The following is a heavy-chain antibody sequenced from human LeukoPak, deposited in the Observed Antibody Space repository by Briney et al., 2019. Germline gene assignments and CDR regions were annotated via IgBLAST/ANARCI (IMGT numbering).Heavy chain of an antibody. V-gene: IGHV4-4*07. J-gene: IGHJ4*02. CDR1: GGSISSYY. D-gene: IGHD2-2*01. CDR2: IYTSGST. CDR3: ARDVCSSTSCLFDY. Sequence: SETLSLTCTVSGGSISSYYWSWIRQPAGKGLEWIGRIYTSGSTNYNPSLKSRVTMSVDTSKNQFSLKLSSVTAADTAVYYCARDVCSSTSCLFDYWGQGTLVTVSS.